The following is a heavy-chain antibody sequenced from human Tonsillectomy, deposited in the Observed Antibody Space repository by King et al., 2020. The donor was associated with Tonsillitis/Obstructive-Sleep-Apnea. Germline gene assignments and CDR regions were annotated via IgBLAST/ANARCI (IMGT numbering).Heavy chain of an antibody. J-gene: IGHJ6*03. D-gene: IGHD2-2*01. CDR3: ARDHCSSTSCYGNYYYMDV. CDR1: GGSISSYY. V-gene: IGHV4-59*01. Sequence: QLQESGPGLVKPSETLSLTCTVSGGSISSYYWSWIRQPPGKGLEWIGYIFYSGSPNYNPSLKSRVTISVDTSKNQFSLKLSSVTAADTAVYYCARDHCSSTSCYGNYYYMDVWGKGTTVTVSS. CDR2: IFYSGSP.